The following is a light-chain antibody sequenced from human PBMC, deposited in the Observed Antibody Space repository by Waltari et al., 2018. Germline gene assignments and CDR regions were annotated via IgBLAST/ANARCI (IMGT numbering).Light chain of an antibody. J-gene: IGKJ2*01. CDR1: QSISSW. CDR2: KAS. CDR3: QQYNSYPYT. V-gene: IGKV1-5*03. Sequence: DIQMTQSPSTLSASVGARVTITCRARQSISSWFDWYQQKPGKAPKLLIYKASSLEIGVPSRFSGSGSGTEFTLAISSLQPDDFATYFCQQYNSYPYTFDQGTKLEIK.